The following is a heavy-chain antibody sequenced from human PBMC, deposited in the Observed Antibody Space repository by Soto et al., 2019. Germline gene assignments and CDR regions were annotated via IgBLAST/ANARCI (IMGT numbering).Heavy chain of an antibody. D-gene: IGHD5-12*01. CDR2: ISYDGSNK. J-gene: IGHJ6*02. Sequence: GGSLRLSCAASGFTFSSYAMHWVRQAPGKGLEWVAVISYDGSNKYYADSVKGRFTISRDNSKNTLYLQMNSLRAEDTAVYYCAREGVDIVATREDYYYYYGMDVWGQGTTVTVSS. CDR1: GFTFSSYA. CDR3: AREGVDIVATREDYYYYYGMDV. V-gene: IGHV3-30-3*01.